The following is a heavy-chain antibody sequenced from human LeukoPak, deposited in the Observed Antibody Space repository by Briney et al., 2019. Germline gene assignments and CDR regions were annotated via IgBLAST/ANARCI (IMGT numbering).Heavy chain of an antibody. D-gene: IGHD4-23*01. V-gene: IGHV5-51*01. CDR1: GYSFTSYW. J-gene: IGHJ4*02. CDR2: IYPGDSDA. CDR3: ARQVIYGGNLKFDY. Sequence: GESLKISCKGSGYSFTSYWIGWVRRMPGKGLKWMGIIYPGDSDARYSPSFQGQVTISADKSVSTAYLQWSSLKASDTAMYYCARQVIYGGNLKFDYWGQGTLVTVSS.